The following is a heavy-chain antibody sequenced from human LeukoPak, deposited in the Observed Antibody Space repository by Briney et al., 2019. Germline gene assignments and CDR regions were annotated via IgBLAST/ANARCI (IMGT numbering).Heavy chain of an antibody. CDR1: GYTFTGYY. D-gene: IGHD1-26*01. J-gene: IGHJ3*02. CDR3: ARVMRGSYSFRLDAFDI. CDR2: INPNSGGT. V-gene: IGHV1-2*02. Sequence: ASVKVSCKASGYTFTGYYMHWVRQAPGQGLEWMGWINPNSGGTNYAQKFQGRVTMTRDTSISTAYMELSRLRSDDTAVYYCARVMRGSYSFRLDAFDIWGQGTMVTVSS.